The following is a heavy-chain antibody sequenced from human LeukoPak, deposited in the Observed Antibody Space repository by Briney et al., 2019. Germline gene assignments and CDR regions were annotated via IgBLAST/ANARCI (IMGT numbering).Heavy chain of an antibody. CDR1: GFTFSSYS. Sequence: PGGSLRLSCAASGFTFSSYSMNWVRQAPGKGLEWVSSISSSSSYIYYADSVKGRFTISRDNAKNSLYLKMNSLRAEDTAVYYCARGYCSSTSCYPYYFDYWGQGTLVTVSS. D-gene: IGHD2-2*01. CDR3: ARGYCSSTSCYPYYFDY. J-gene: IGHJ4*02. V-gene: IGHV3-21*01. CDR2: ISSSSSYI.